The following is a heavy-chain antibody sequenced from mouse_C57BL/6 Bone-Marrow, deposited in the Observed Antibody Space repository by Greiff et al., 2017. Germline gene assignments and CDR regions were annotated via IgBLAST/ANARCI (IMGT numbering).Heavy chain of an antibody. Sequence: QVQLQQSGAELVKPGASVKLSCKASGYTFTEYTIHWVKQRSGQGLEWIGWFYPGSGSIKYNEKFKDKATLTADKSSSTVYMELSRLTSEDSAVXFCVRHEDSGYGRSYWYLDVWGTGTTVTVAS. D-gene: IGHD1-1*01. CDR3: VRHEDSGYGRSYWYLDV. CDR2: FYPGSGSI. J-gene: IGHJ1*03. V-gene: IGHV1-62-2*01. CDR1: GYTFTEYT.